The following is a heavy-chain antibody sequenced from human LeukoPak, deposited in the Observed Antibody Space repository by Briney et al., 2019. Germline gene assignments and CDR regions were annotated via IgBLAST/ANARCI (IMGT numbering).Heavy chain of an antibody. CDR3: ARDHYDFWSGYYFPDY. J-gene: IGHJ4*02. V-gene: IGHV1-18*01. CDR1: GYTFASFV. CDR2: ISAYNGNT. D-gene: IGHD3-3*01. Sequence: ASVKVSCKASGYTFASFVINWVRQAPGQGLEWMGWISAYNGNTNYAQKLQGRVTMTTDTSTSTASMELRSLRSDDTAVYYCARDHYDFWSGYYFPDYWGQGTLVTVSS.